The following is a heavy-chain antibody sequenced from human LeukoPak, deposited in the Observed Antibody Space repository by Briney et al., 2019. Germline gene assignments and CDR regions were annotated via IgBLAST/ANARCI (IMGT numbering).Heavy chain of an antibody. V-gene: IGHV4-30-2*01. CDR2: IYHSGST. J-gene: IGHJ4*02. CDR1: GGSISNGGYS. CDR3: ARVEGLTMTLDY. Sequence: PSQTLSLTCAVSGGSISNGGYSWSWIRQPPGKGLEWIGYIYHSGSTYYNPSLKSRVTISVDRSKNQFSLKLSSVTAADTAVYYCARVEGLTMTLDYWGQGTLVTVSS. D-gene: IGHD3-22*01.